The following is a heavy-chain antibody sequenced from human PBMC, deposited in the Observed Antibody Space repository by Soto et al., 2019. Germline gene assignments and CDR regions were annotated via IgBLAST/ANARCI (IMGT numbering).Heavy chain of an antibody. V-gene: IGHV1-3*01. CDR3: ARDRRAVVPAAIYWFDP. CDR1: GYTFTSYA. CDR2: INAGNGNT. D-gene: IGHD2-2*01. Sequence: ASVKVSCKASGYTFTSYAMHWVRQAPGQRLEWMGWINAGNGNTKYSQKFQGRVTITRDTSASTAYMELSSLRSEDTAVYYCARDRRAVVPAAIYWFDPWGQGTLVTVYS. J-gene: IGHJ5*02.